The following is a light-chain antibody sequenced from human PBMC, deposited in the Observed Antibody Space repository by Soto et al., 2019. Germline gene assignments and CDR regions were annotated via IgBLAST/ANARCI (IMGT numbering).Light chain of an antibody. CDR1: LSVGSY. CDR3: QQYKDWPKT. Sequence: ETVMTQSPATLSVSPGEGTVLSCRASLSVGSYVAWYQQRPGQAPKPLIYGASTRAIGIPTRFSGSGSGTEFTLTIDNLQSEDSAVYYCQQYKDWPKTFGQGTKVEIK. V-gene: IGKV3-15*01. J-gene: IGKJ1*01. CDR2: GAS.